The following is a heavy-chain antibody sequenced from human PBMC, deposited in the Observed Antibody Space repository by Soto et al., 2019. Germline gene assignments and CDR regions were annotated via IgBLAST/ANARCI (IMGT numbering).Heavy chain of an antibody. Sequence: QVQLQESGPGLVKPSETLSLTCTVSGASISGYYWSWIRQSPGKGLECIGYISYSGSPNYNPSLKSRVTISVDASKNRFSLKMTSVTAADTAVFYCARHGTSGWYVDYWGQGTLVTVSS. CDR3: ARHGTSGWYVDY. CDR1: GASISGYY. J-gene: IGHJ4*02. V-gene: IGHV4-59*08. CDR2: ISYSGSP. D-gene: IGHD6-19*01.